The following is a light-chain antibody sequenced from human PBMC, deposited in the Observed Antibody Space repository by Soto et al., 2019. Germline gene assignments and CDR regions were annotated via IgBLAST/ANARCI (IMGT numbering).Light chain of an antibody. V-gene: IGKV3-20*01. CDR3: QQYGSSPLT. CDR2: GAS. Sequence: EIVLTQSPGTLYLSPGERATLSCRASQSVSNSYLAWYQQKPGQAPRLLISGASSRATGIPDRFSGSGSGTDLTLTISRLEPEDFAVYYCQQYGSSPLTFGGGTKVEIK. CDR1: QSVSNSY. J-gene: IGKJ4*01.